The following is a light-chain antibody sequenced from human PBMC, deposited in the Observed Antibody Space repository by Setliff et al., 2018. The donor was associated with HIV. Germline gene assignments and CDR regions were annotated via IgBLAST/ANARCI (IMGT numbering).Light chain of an antibody. CDR2: DVT. V-gene: IGLV2-14*03. CDR3: HSYTAGTSYV. J-gene: IGLJ1*01. Sequence: QSALAQPASVSGSPGQSITISCTGTSSDIGAYNYVSWYQQYPGKAPKLVIYDVTIRPSGVSNRFSGSKSGNTASLTISGLQAEDEGDYYCHSYTAGTSYVFGGGTKVTVL. CDR1: SSDIGAYNY.